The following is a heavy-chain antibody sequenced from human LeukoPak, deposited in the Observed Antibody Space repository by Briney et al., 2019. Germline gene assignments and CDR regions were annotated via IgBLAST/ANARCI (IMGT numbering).Heavy chain of an antibody. Sequence: SSETLSLTCTVSGGSISYYYWSWIRQPPGKGLEWIGYVYYSGSTSYNPSLKSRVTISLDTSKHQFSLKLNSVTAADTAVYYCARHAYCGGDCFGGAFEIWGQGTMVTVSS. D-gene: IGHD2-21*02. CDR3: ARHAYCGGDCFGGAFEI. CDR1: GGSISYYY. V-gene: IGHV4-59*08. J-gene: IGHJ3*02. CDR2: VYYSGST.